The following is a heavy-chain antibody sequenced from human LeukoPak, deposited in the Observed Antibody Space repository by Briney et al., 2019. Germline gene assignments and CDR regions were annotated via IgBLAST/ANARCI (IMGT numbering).Heavy chain of an antibody. V-gene: IGHV1-69*01. CDR2: IIPISGTA. Sequence: GASVKVSCKASGGTFISYAISWVRQAPGQGLEWMGGIIPISGTANYAQKFQGRVTITADESTSTAYMELSSLRSEDTAVYYCATQGMDSGYHGEDYWGQGTLVTVSS. CDR3: ATQGMDSGYHGEDY. D-gene: IGHD5-12*01. CDR1: GGTFISYA. J-gene: IGHJ4*02.